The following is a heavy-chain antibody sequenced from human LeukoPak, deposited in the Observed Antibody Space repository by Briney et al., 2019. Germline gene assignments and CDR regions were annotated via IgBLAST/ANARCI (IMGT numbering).Heavy chain of an antibody. CDR2: INHSGST. J-gene: IGHJ6*03. CDR3: ARGYYGSGSHCCHMDV. V-gene: IGHV4-34*01. Sequence: SETLSLTCAVYVGSFSGYYWSWTRQPPGKGLEWIGEINHSGSTNYNSSLKSRVTISVDTSKNQFSLKLSSVTAADTAVYYCARGYYGSGSHCCHMDVWGKGTTITVS. CDR1: VGSFSGYY. D-gene: IGHD3-10*01.